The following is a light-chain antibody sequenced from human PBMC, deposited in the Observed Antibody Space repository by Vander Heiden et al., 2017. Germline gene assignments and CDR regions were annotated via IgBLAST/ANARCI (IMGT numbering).Light chain of an antibody. CDR1: QSVYTW. J-gene: IGKJ3*01. V-gene: IGKV1-5*01. Sequence: DIQMTQSPSTLSASVGDRVTITCRASQSVYTWVAWYQQRPGKAPKLLMYDSSILKSGVPARFSGSGSGTEFTLTISSLQPDDFATYYCQQYNRYLFTFGPGTTVDMK. CDR2: DSS. CDR3: QQYNRYLFT.